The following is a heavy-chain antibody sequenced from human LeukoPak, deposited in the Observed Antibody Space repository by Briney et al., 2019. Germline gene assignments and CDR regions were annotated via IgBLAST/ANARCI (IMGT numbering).Heavy chain of an antibody. CDR3: AGGSNYDSSGRLYYYYYMDV. CDR1: GYTFTSYG. D-gene: IGHD3-22*01. V-gene: IGHV1-18*01. J-gene: IGHJ6*03. CDR2: ISAYNGNT. Sequence: ASVKVSCKASGYTFTSYGISWVRQAPGQGLEWMGWISAYNGNTNYAQKLQGRVTMTTDTSTSTAYMELRSLRSDDTAVYYCAGGSNYDSSGRLYYYYYMDVWGKGTTVTVSS.